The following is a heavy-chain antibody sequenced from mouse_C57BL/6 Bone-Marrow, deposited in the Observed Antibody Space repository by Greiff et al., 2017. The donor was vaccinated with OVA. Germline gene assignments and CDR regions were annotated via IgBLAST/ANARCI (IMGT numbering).Heavy chain of an antibody. CDR1: GFTFSDYG. Sequence: EVQVVESGGGLVQPGGSLKLSCAASGFTFSDYGMAWVRQAPRKGPEWVAFISNLAYSIYYADTVTGRFTISSENAKNTLYLEMSSLRSEDTAMDYCARCYYGSVWFAYWGQGTLVTVSA. CDR2: ISNLAYSI. J-gene: IGHJ3*01. V-gene: IGHV5-15*01. D-gene: IGHD1-1*01. CDR3: ARCYYGSVWFAY.